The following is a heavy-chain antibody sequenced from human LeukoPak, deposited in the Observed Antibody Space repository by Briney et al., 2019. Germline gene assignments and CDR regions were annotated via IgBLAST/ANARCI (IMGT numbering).Heavy chain of an antibody. CDR2: ISAYNGNT. CDR1: GYTFTSYG. D-gene: IGHD3-9*01. Sequence: ASVKVSCKASGYTFTSYGISWVRQAPGQGLEWMGWISAYNGNTNYAQKLQGRVTITTDTSTSTAYMELRRLRSDDTAVYYCARVSLVNYYYYYMDVWGKGTTVTVSS. V-gene: IGHV1-18*01. CDR3: ARVSLVNYYYYYMDV. J-gene: IGHJ6*03.